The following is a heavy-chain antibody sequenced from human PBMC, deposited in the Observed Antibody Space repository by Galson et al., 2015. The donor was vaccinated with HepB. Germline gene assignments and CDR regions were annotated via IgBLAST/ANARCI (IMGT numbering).Heavy chain of an antibody. D-gene: IGHD6-13*01. CDR1: GFTFSSYG. CDR2: IRYDGSNK. Sequence: SLRLSCAASGFTFSSYGMHWVRQAPGKGLEWVAFIRYDGSNKYYADSVKGRFTISRDDSKNTLYLQMNSLRAEDTAVYYCAKEDANSWGAYDYYGMDVWGQGTTVTVSS. V-gene: IGHV3-30*02. J-gene: IGHJ6*02. CDR3: AKEDANSWGAYDYYGMDV.